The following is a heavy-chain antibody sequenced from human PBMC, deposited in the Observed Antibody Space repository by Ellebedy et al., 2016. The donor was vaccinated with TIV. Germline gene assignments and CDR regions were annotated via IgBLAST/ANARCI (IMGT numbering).Heavy chain of an antibody. J-gene: IGHJ4*02. V-gene: IGHV1-69*13. CDR3: ATGTDYYGSGSYQDY. Sequence: AASVKVSCKASGGTFSSYAISWVRQAPGQGLEWMGGIIPIFGTANYAQKFQGRVTITADESTSTAYMELSSLRSEDTAVYYCATGTDYYGSGSYQDYWGQGTLVTVSS. CDR1: GGTFSSYA. D-gene: IGHD3-10*01. CDR2: IIPIFGTA.